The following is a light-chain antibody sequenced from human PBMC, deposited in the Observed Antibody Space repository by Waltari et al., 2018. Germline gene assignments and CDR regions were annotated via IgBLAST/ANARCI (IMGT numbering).Light chain of an antibody. CDR1: QSVSSN. CDR3: QQYKTFPLT. J-gene: IGKJ4*01. Sequence: EIVMTQSPATLSVSPGERATLSCRASQSVSSNLAWYQQKPGQAPRLLIYGASTRATGIPARFSGSGSGTEFTLTISSLQPEDFASYYCQQYKTFPLTFGGGTKVEIK. CDR2: GAS. V-gene: IGKV3-15*01.